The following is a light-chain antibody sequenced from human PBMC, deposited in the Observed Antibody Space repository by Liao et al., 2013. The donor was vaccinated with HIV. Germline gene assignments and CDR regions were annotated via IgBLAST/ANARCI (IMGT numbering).Light chain of an antibody. CDR1: KLGNKY. Sequence: SYELTQPPSVSVSPGQTATITCSGDKLGNKYVCWYQQKPGQSPVLVIYQDNKRHSGIPERFSGSNSGNTATLTISGTQPTDEAVYYCQAWDSSISYVFGTGTKVTVL. V-gene: IGLV3-1*01. CDR2: QDN. CDR3: QAWDSSISYV. J-gene: IGLJ1*01.